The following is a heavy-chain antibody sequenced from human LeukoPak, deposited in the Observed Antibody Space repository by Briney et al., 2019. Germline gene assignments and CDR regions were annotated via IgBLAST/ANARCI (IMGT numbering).Heavy chain of an antibody. J-gene: IGHJ4*02. CDR2: IYRGGST. V-gene: IGHV3-66*02. CDR3: ARVTYYYDSSGETTYFDY. D-gene: IGHD3-22*01. Sequence: GGSLRLSCAASGFTVSNNYMAWVRQAPGKGLEWASVIYRGGSTYYADSVKGRFTVSRDNSKNTLYLQMNSLRVEDTAVYHCARVTYYYDSSGETTYFDYWGQGTLVTVSS. CDR1: GFTVSNNY.